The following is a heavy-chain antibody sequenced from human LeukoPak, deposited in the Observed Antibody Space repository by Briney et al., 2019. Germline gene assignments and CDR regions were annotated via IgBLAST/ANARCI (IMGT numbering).Heavy chain of an antibody. V-gene: IGHV1-2*02. CDR2: INPNSGGT. CDR3: ARVLGFDWLLLTAGSGYSSGPLFPYFDY. D-gene: IGHD3-9*01. J-gene: IGHJ4*02. Sequence: ASVKVSCKASGYTFTGYYMHWVRQAPGQGLEWMGWINPNSGGTNYAQKFQGRVTMTRDTSISTAYMELSRLRSDDTAVYYCARVLGFDWLLLTAGSGYSSGPLFPYFDYWGQGTLVTVSS. CDR1: GYTFTGYY.